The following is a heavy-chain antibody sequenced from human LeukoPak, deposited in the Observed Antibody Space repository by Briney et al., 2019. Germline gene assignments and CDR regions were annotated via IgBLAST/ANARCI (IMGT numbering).Heavy chain of an antibody. Sequence: ASVKVSCKASGGTFSSYAISWVRQAPGQGLEWMGGIIPIFGTASYAQKFQGRVTITTDESTSTAYMELSSLRSEDTAVYYCAREDDTYMDVWGKGTTVTVSS. CDR3: AREDDTYMDV. D-gene: IGHD3-22*01. CDR2: IIPIFGTA. V-gene: IGHV1-69*05. CDR1: GGTFSSYA. J-gene: IGHJ6*03.